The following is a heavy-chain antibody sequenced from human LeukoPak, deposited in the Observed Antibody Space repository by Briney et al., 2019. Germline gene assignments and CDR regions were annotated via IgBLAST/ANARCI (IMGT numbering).Heavy chain of an antibody. J-gene: IGHJ3*02. CDR2: ISYDGGYK. Sequence: GGSLRLSCAASGFTFSTYDMHWVRQAPGKGLEWVAVISYDGGYKYYAESVKGRFTISGDNSKNTLYLQMNSVGAEDTAVYYCAKKVGESPFDIWGQGTMVTVSS. V-gene: IGHV3-30*18. D-gene: IGHD1-26*01. CDR1: GFTFSTYD. CDR3: AKKVGESPFDI.